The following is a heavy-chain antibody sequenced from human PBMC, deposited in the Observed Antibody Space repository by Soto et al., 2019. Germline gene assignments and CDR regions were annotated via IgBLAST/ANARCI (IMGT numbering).Heavy chain of an antibody. CDR1: GFTFSSYA. CDR3: AREYGYDILTGYPHFYYYYGMDV. J-gene: IGHJ6*02. V-gene: IGHV3-30-3*01. CDR2: ISYDGSNK. D-gene: IGHD3-9*01. Sequence: GGSLRLSCAASGFTFSSYAMHWVRQAPGRGLERVAVISYDGSNKYYADSVKGRFTISRDNSKNTLYLQMNSLRAEDTAVYYCAREYGYDILTGYPHFYYYYGMDVWGQVTTVTVSS.